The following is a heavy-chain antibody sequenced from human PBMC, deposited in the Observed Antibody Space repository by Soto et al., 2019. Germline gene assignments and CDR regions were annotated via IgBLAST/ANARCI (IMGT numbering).Heavy chain of an antibody. CDR2: VYYGGNT. CDR3: ARHFGQWLGRTHPYYFDS. V-gene: IGHV4-39*01. D-gene: IGHD6-19*01. Sequence: QLQLQESGPGLVKPSETLSLTCTVSGGSISSSSYYWGWIRQPPGKGLEWIGSVYYGGNTYHNPSLKSRVTMSVDTSKGQFSLKLSSVTAADTAVYYCARHFGQWLGRTHPYYFDSWGQGTLVTVSS. J-gene: IGHJ4*02. CDR1: GGSISSSSYY.